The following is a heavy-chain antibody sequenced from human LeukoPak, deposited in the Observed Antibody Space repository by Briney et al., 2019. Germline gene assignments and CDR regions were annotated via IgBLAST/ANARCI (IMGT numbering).Heavy chain of an antibody. J-gene: IGHJ6*03. CDR2: ISAYNGNT. CDR3: ARKSYYYYYMDV. Sequence: VASVKVSCKASGYTFTSYGISWVRRAPGQGLEWMGWISAYNGNTNYAQKLQGRVTMTTDTSTSTAYMELRSLRSDDTAVYYCARKSYYYYYMDVWGKGTTVTVSS. V-gene: IGHV1-18*01. CDR1: GYTFTSYG.